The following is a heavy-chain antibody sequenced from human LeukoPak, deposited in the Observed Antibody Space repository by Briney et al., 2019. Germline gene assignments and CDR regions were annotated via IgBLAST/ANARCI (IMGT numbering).Heavy chain of an antibody. V-gene: IGHV3-23*01. CDR2: ISGSGSGGST. CDR3: AKSGYNRFDY. Sequence: GGSLRLSCAASGFTFSSYEMSWVRQAPGKGLEWVSSISGSGSGGSTYYADSVKGRFTISRDNSKNTLYLQMNSLRAEDTAVYYCAKSGYNRFDYWGQGTLVTVSS. CDR1: GFTFSSYE. J-gene: IGHJ4*02. D-gene: IGHD5-24*01.